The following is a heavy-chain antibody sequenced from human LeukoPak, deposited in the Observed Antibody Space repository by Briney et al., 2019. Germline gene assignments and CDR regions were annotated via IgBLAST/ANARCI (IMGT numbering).Heavy chain of an antibody. V-gene: IGHV4-34*01. D-gene: IGHD4-17*01. Sequence: PSETLSLTCAVYGGSFSGYYWSWIRQPPGKGLEWIGEINHSGSTNYNPSLKSRVTISVDTSKNQFSLKLSSVTAADTAVYYCASGSYGGYAGRIDYWGQGTLVTVSS. J-gene: IGHJ4*02. CDR1: GGSFSGYY. CDR2: INHSGST. CDR3: ASGSYGGYAGRIDY.